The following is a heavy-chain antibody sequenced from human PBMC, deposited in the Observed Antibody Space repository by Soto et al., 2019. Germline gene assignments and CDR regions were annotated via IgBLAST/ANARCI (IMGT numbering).Heavy chain of an antibody. Sequence: SETLSLTCSVSVGSFTSNNWWTWVRQPPGQGLEWIGEIYRTGSTNYNPSLKSRVTISLDKSEKQISLKVTSLTAADTAVYYCASRDPRTRASYWGQG. CDR3: ASRDPRTRASY. CDR2: IYRTGST. J-gene: IGHJ1*01. CDR1: VGSFTSNNW. V-gene: IGHV4-4*02. D-gene: IGHD1-7*01.